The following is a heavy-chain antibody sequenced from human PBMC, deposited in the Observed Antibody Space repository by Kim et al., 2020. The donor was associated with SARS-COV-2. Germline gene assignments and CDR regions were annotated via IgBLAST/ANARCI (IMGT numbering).Heavy chain of an antibody. D-gene: IGHD3-10*01. V-gene: IGHV3-23*01. Sequence: GGSLRLSCAASGFTFSSYAMSWVRQAPGKGLEWVSAISGSGGSTYYADSVKGRFTISRDNSKNTLYLQMNSLRAEDTAVYYCAKAGGSGSYRIWIRWFDPWGQGTLVTVSS. CDR3: AKAGGSGSYRIWIRWFDP. J-gene: IGHJ5*02. CDR1: GFTFSSYA. CDR2: ISGSGGST.